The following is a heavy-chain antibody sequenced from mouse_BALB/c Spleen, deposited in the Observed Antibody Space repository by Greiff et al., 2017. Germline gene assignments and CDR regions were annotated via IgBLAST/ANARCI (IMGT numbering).Heavy chain of an antibody. V-gene: IGHV14-3*02. CDR1: GFNIKDTY. CDR3: AIYYRYDGGGFDY. J-gene: IGHJ2*01. D-gene: IGHD2-14*01. Sequence: VQLQQSGAELVKPGASVKLSCKASGFNIKDTYMHWVKQRPEQGLEWIGRIDPANGNTKYDPKFQGKATITADTSSNTAYLQLSSLTSEDTAVYYCAIYYRYDGGGFDYWGQGTTLTVSS. CDR2: IDPANGNT.